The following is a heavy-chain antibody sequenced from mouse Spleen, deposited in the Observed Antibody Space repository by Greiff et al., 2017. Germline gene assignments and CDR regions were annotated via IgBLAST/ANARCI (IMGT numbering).Heavy chain of an antibody. Sequence: VQLQQSGAELVKPGASVKLSCKASGYTFTSYYMYWVKQRPGQGLEWIGEINPSNGGTNFNEKFKSKATLTVDKSSNTAYMQLSSLTSEDSAVYYCAIGSGYIAYWGQGTLVTVSA. V-gene: IGHV1S81*02. D-gene: IGHD2-2*01. CDR1: GYTFTSYY. CDR2: INPSNGGT. J-gene: IGHJ3*01. CDR3: AIGSGYIAY.